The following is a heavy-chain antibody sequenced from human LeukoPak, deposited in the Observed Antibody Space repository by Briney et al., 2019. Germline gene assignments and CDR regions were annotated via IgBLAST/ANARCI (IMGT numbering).Heavy chain of an antibody. CDR2: IYHSGST. CDR1: GYSISSGYY. D-gene: IGHD5-12*01. V-gene: IGHV4-38-2*02. Sequence: PSETLSLTCTVSGYSISSGYYWGWIRQPPGKGLEWIGSIYHSGSTNYNPSLKSRVTISVDTSKNQFSLKLSSVTAADTAVYYCARAIAVRGCSGYDWVYFDYWGQGTLVTVSS. CDR3: ARAIAVRGCSGYDWVYFDY. J-gene: IGHJ4*02.